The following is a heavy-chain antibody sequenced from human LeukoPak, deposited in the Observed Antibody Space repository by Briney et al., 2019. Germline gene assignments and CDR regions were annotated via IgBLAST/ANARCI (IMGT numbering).Heavy chain of an antibody. CDR1: GFTFRNYA. Sequence: GGSLRLSCAASGFTFRNYAMSWVRQAPGKGLEWVSGISGSGGTTYYADSVKGRFTISRDNSKKTLYLLMNSLRAEDTAVYYCARGIAESGRLYYYYGMDVWGQGTTVTVS. CDR3: ARGIAESGRLYYYYGMDV. J-gene: IGHJ6*02. D-gene: IGHD6-13*01. CDR2: ISGSGGTT. V-gene: IGHV3-23*01.